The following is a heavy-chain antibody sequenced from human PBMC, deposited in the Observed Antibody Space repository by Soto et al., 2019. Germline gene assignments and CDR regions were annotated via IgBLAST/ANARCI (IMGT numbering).Heavy chain of an antibody. D-gene: IGHD3-10*01. J-gene: IGHJ5*02. CDR1: GYSFTRHW. V-gene: IGHV5-51*01. CDR3: ARLPGNTNWFDL. CDR2: INPGDSDT. Sequence: GESLKNSCKASGYSFTRHWIGWLRQMPGKGLEWVGIINPGDSDTRYSPSFQGQVTISVDNSISTAYLQWTSLRASDTAMYYCARLPGNTNWFDLCGQGTLVTVSS.